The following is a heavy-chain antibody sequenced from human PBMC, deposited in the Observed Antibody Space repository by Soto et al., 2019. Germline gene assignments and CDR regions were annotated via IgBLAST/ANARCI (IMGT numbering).Heavy chain of an antibody. V-gene: IGHV3-21*01. CDR1: GFIFSDYS. Sequence: PGGSLRLSCAASGFIFSDYSMNWVRQAPGKGLEWVSSISSSSSYIYYADSVKGRFTISRDNAKNSLYLQMNSLRAEDTAVYYCARPLYDSSGYYQYYYGMDVWGQGTTVTVSS. D-gene: IGHD3-22*01. CDR2: ISSSSSYI. J-gene: IGHJ6*02. CDR3: ARPLYDSSGYYQYYYGMDV.